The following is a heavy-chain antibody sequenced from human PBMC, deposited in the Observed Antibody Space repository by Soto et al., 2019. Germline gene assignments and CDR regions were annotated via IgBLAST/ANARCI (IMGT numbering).Heavy chain of an antibody. V-gene: IGHV1-18*01. CDR1: GYTFTTYG. CDR3: AREGEMPYYYYGLDV. J-gene: IGHJ6*02. D-gene: IGHD3-16*01. Sequence: QVQLVQSGAEVRKPGASVKVSCKASGYTFTTYGISWARQAPGQGLEWMGWISGYDGHTKYAQKFQSRIIMTTDTSTSTVYMDLRSLRSDDTAVYYCAREGEMPYYYYGLDVWGQGTTVTVSS. CDR2: ISGYDGHT.